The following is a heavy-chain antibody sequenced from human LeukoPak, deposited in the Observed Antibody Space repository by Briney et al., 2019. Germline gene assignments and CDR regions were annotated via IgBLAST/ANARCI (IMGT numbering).Heavy chain of an antibody. CDR1: GFTFSSYW. CDR3: ARDRGSYYRRYYFDY. CDR2: IKQDGSEK. J-gene: IGHJ4*02. D-gene: IGHD1-26*01. V-gene: IGHV3-7*01. Sequence: GGSLRLSCAASGFTFSSYWMSWVRQAPGKGLEWVANIKQDGSEKYYVDSVKGRFTISRDNAKNSLYLQMNSLRAEDTAVYYCARDRGSYYRRYYFDYWGQGTPVTVSS.